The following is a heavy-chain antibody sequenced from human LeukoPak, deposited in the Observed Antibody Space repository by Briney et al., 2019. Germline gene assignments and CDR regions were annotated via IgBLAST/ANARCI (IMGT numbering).Heavy chain of an antibody. V-gene: IGHV3-30*03. Sequence: GRSLRLSCAPSEFTFSRHGMHWVRQAPGKGLEWVAIISNDGSRKYYAHSAEGRFTISRDNSKNTLYLQMASLRAEDTAVYYCARDRAWNYFDYWGQGTLVTVSS. CDR3: ARDRAWNYFDY. J-gene: IGHJ4*02. CDR1: EFTFSRHG. CDR2: ISNDGSRK. D-gene: IGHD3-3*01.